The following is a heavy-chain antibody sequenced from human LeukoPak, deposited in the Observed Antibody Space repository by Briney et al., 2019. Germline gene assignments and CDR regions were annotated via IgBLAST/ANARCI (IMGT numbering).Heavy chain of an antibody. V-gene: IGHV3-23*01. CDR1: GFTFSSYA. CDR2: ISGSGGST. Sequence: GGSLRLSCAASGFTFSSYAMSWVRQAPGKGLEWVSAISGSGGSTYYTDSVKGRFTISRDNSKNTLYLQMNSLRAEDTAVYYCAKDAHYDPNFSPIDYWGQGTLVTVSS. CDR3: AKDAHYDPNFSPIDY. D-gene: IGHD3-22*01. J-gene: IGHJ4*02.